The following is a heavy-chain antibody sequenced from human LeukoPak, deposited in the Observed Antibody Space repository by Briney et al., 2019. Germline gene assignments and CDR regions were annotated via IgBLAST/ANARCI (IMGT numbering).Heavy chain of an antibody. J-gene: IGHJ4*02. V-gene: IGHV3-64*01. CDR1: GLTSSSYA. CDR3: ARLTGDETYFDC. Sequence: RGSLSPSCAASGLTSSSYAMHSVRQAAGKGLEYVSAISRNGGSTYYANSVKSRFTTPRDNSKNALYLQMGSLRAEDMAVYYCARLTGDETYFDCWGQRTLVTASS. CDR2: ISRNGGST. D-gene: IGHD7-27*01.